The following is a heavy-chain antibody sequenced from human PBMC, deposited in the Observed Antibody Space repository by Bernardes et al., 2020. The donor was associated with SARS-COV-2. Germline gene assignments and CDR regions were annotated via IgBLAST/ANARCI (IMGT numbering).Heavy chain of an antibody. CDR3: ARNTPFRLVVLMVYEGGNYFDS. Sequence: SETLSLTCAVYGGSFSGYYWSWIRQPPGKGLEWIGEINHSGSTNYNPSLKSRVTISVDTSKNQFSLKLSSVTAADTAVYYCARNTPFRLVVLMVYEGGNYFDSWGQGTLVTVSS. V-gene: IGHV4-34*01. CDR2: INHSGST. D-gene: IGHD2-8*01. CDR1: GGSFSGYY. J-gene: IGHJ4*02.